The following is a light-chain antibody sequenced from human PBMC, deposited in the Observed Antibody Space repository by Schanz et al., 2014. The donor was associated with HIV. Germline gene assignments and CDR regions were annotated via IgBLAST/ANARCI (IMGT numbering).Light chain of an antibody. V-gene: IGKV3-20*01. CDR1: QTVSSNS. CDR2: GAS. Sequence: EIVLTQSPVILSLSPGERATLSCRASQTVSSNSLAWYQQKPGQAPRLLIYGASSRATGIPDRFSGSGSGTDFTLTISRLEPEDFAVYYCQQYGSSPSTFGGGTKVEIK. J-gene: IGKJ4*01. CDR3: QQYGSSPST.